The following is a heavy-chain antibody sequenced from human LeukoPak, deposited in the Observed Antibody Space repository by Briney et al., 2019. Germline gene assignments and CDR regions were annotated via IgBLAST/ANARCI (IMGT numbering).Heavy chain of an antibody. CDR2: IKQDGSEK. V-gene: IGHV3-7*04. Sequence: GGSLRLSRAASGFTFSSYWMSWVRQAPGKVLEWVANIKQDGSEKYYVDSVKGRFTISRDNAKNSLYLQMNSLRAEDTAVYYCARGNIVLMVYAILAFDYWGQGTLVTVSS. CDR1: GFTFSSYW. J-gene: IGHJ4*02. CDR3: ARGNIVLMVYAILAFDY. D-gene: IGHD2-8*01.